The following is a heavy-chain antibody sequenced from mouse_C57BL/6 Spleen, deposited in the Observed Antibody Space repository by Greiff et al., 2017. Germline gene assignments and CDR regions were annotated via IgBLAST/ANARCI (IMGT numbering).Heavy chain of an antibody. J-gene: IGHJ2*01. V-gene: IGHV1-42*01. D-gene: IGHD1-1*01. Sequence: EVQLQQSGPELVKPGASVKISCKASGYSFTGYYMNWVKQSPEKSLEWIGEINPSTGGTTYTQKFKAKATLTVDKSSSTAYMQLKSLTSEDSAVYYCASHYYYGSSYDFDYWGQGTTLTVSS. CDR2: INPSTGGT. CDR3: ASHYYYGSSYDFDY. CDR1: GYSFTGYY.